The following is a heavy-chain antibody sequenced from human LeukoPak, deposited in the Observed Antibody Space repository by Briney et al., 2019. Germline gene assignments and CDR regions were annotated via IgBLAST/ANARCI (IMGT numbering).Heavy chain of an antibody. V-gene: IGHV1-69*04. D-gene: IGHD6-13*01. Sequence: SVKVSCKASGGTFRSYAISWVRQAPGQGREWMGRIIPILGIANYAQKFQGRVTITADKSTSTAYMELSSLRSEDTAVYYCARGGGIGENWFDPWGQGTLVTVSS. CDR1: GGTFRSYA. CDR2: IIPILGIA. J-gene: IGHJ5*02. CDR3: ARGGGIGENWFDP.